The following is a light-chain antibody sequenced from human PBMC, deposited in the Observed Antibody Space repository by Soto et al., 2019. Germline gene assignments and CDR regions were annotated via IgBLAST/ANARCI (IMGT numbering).Light chain of an antibody. CDR3: QQRSNWPPYT. Sequence: EIVLTQSPATLSLSPGERATLSCRASQSVSSYLAWYQQKPGQPPRLLIYDASNRATSIPARFHGSGSAADFTLTIRSLEHEDVSVYYCQQRSNWPPYTFGQGTKLEIK. CDR2: DAS. CDR1: QSVSSY. J-gene: IGKJ2*01. V-gene: IGKV3-11*01.